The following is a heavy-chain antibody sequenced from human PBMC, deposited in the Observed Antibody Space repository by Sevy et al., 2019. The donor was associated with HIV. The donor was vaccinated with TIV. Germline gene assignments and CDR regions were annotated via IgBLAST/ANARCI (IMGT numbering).Heavy chain of an antibody. CDR3: AKDRVSGTYYSGDFDY. CDR1: GFTFSTYA. D-gene: IGHD3-10*01. V-gene: IGHV3-23*01. J-gene: IGHJ4*02. Sequence: GGSLRLSCGASGFTFSTYAMTWVRQAPGGGLEWVSVISGSGSSTYYADSVKGRFTISRDNSKNTLFLQMNSLRADDTAVYYCAKDRVSGTYYSGDFDYWGQGTLVTVSS. CDR2: ISGSGSST.